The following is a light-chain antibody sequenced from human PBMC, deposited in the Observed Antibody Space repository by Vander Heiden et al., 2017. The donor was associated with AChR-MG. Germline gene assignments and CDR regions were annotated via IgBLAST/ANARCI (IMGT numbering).Light chain of an antibody. CDR1: QSVSNN. V-gene: IGKV3-15*01. CDR2: GAS. CDR3: QQYKSRPPT. J-gene: IGKJ1*01. Sequence: EIVMTQSPATLSVSPVERATLSFRASQSVSNNLAWYQQKPGQAPRFLIYGASTRATGIPARFSGSGSGTEFTLTISSLQSEDFAVYYCQQYKSRPPTFGQGTKVEIK.